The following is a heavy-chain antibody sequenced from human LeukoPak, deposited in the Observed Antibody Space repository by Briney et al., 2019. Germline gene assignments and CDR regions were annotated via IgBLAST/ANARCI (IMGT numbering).Heavy chain of an antibody. D-gene: IGHD4-17*01. CDR3: ARGSSTVTPPFDY. J-gene: IGHJ4*02. CDR2: IIPILGIA. CDR1: GGTFSSYA. V-gene: IGHV1-69*04. Sequence: SVKVSCKASGGTFSSYAISWVRQAPGQGLEWMGRIIPILGIANYAQKFQGRVTITADKSTSTAYMELSSLRSEDTAVYYCARGSSTVTPPFDYWGQGTLVTVSS.